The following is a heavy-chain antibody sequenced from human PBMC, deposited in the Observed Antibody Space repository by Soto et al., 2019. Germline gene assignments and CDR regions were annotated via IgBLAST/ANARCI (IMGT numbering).Heavy chain of an antibody. D-gene: IGHD3-10*01. CDR1: GASVNTGDHY. CDR2: VYFGGRT. Sequence: QVQLQESGPGLVEASQTLSLTCAVSGASVNTGDHYWSWVRQPPGMGLEWIGNVYFGGRTYLNSSLRGRLWFSVGLSGCPFSLGLASVTATDTAVYYCARGKFYGSGSLHWFDPWGQGTLVTVSS. CDR3: ARGKFYGSGSLHWFDP. V-gene: IGHV4-30-4*01. J-gene: IGHJ5*02.